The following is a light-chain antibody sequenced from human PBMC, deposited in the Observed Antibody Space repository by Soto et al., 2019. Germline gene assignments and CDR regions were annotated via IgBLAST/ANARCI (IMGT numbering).Light chain of an antibody. CDR1: QSLLHNNGYNS. Sequence: DIVMTQSPLSLPVTPGEPASISCRSSQSLLHNNGYNSLNWYLQKPGQSPQLXIYLGSDRSSGVPDRFSGSGSGADVTLKISRGEDEDVGIYYCMQALETPITFGQGTRLEIK. CDR3: MQALETPIT. J-gene: IGKJ5*01. V-gene: IGKV2-28*01. CDR2: LGS.